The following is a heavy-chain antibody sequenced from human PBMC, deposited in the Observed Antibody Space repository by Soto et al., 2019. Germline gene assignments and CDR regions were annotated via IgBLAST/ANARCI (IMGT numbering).Heavy chain of an antibody. D-gene: IGHD3-22*01. Sequence: SETLSLTCTVSGGSISSYYWSWIRQPPGKGLEWIGYIYYSGSTNYNPSLKSRVTISVDTSKNQFSLKLSSVTAADTAVYYCARNYYDSSGYPYFDYWGQGTLVTVSS. CDR3: ARNYYDSSGYPYFDY. V-gene: IGHV4-59*01. CDR2: IYYSGST. J-gene: IGHJ4*02. CDR1: GGSISSYY.